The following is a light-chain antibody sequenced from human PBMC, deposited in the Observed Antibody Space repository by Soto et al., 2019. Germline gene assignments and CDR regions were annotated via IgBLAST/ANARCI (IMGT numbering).Light chain of an antibody. CDR2: EVT. V-gene: IGLV2-8*01. Sequence: QSALTQPPSASGSPGQSVTISCTGTSSDVGGYNFVSWYHQHPGKALKLMIYEVTKRPSGVPDRFSGSKSGNTASLTVSGLQAEDEADYYCSSYAGGNEVIFGGGTKVTVL. CDR3: SSYAGGNEVI. CDR1: SSDVGGYNF. J-gene: IGLJ2*01.